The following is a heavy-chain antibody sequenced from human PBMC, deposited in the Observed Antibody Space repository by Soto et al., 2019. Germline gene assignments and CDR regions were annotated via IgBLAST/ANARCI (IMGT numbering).Heavy chain of an antibody. J-gene: IGHJ6*02. D-gene: IGHD2-2*01. V-gene: IGHV4-30-4*01. CDR1: GGSISSGDYY. Sequence: PSETLSLTCTVSGGSISSGDYYWSWIRQPPGKGLEWIGYIYYSGSTYYNPSLKSRVTISVDTSKNRFSLKLSSVTAADTAVYYCARVAVRCSSTICPKYYYYGMDVWGQGTTVTVSS. CDR3: ARVAVRCSSTICPKYYYYGMDV. CDR2: IYYSGST.